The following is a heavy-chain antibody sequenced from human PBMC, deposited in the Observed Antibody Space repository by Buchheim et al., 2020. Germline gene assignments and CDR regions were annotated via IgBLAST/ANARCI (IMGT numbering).Heavy chain of an antibody. D-gene: IGHD3-22*01. CDR2: IYYSGST. V-gene: IGHV4-59*01. J-gene: IGHJ4*02. CDR3: ARAWGSSGYPKNYFDY. CDR1: GGSISSYY. Sequence: QVQLQESGPGLVKPSEILSLTCTVSGGSISSYYWSWIRQPPGKGLGWSGYIYYSGSTNYNPSLNSRVTISVDTSKNQLSLKLSSVTAADTAVYYCARAWGSSGYPKNYFDYWGQGTL.